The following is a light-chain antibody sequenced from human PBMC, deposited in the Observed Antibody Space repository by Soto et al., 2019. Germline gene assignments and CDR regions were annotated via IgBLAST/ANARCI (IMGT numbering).Light chain of an antibody. Sequence: MVMTQYPLSLPVTPGEPASISCRSSQSLLHSNGYNYLDWYLQKPGQSPQLLIYLGSNRASGVPDRFSGSGSGTDFTLKISRVEAEDVGVYYCMEALQLITFAQDPRLAIK. V-gene: IGKV2-28*01. CDR1: QSLLHSNGYNY. J-gene: IGKJ5*01. CDR3: MEALQLIT. CDR2: LGS.